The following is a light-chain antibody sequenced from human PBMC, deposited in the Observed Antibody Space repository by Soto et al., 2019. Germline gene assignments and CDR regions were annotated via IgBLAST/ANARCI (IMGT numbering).Light chain of an antibody. CDR1: SSDVGSYNL. V-gene: IGLV2-23*02. J-gene: IGLJ1*01. CDR3: CSYAGRTTPYV. CDR2: EVS. Sequence: QSVLTQPASVSGSPGQSITISCTGTSSDVGSYNLVSWYQHHPGKAPKLMIYEVSERPSGVSNRFSGSKSGNTASLTISGLLAEDEADYYCCSYAGRTTPYVFGTGTKVT.